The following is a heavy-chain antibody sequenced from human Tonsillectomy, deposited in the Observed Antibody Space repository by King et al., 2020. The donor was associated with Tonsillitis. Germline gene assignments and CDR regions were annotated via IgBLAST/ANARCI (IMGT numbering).Heavy chain of an antibody. CDR1: GFTFSSFA. J-gene: IGHJ6*02. Sequence: VQLVESGGGVVQPGGSLRLSCAASGFTFSSFAMHWVRQAPGKGLEWVAFIRYDGSNKYYADSVKGRFTISRDDSKNTLYLQLNSLRAEDTAVYYFAKQRETNQPPYYYGMDVWGQGTTVTVSS. V-gene: IGHV3-30*02. D-gene: IGHD2-2*01. CDR3: AKQRETNQPPYYYGMDV. CDR2: IRYDGSNK.